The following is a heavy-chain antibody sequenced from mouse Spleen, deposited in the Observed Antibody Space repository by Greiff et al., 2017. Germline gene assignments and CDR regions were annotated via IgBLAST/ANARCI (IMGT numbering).Heavy chain of an antibody. CDR2: ISSGSSTI. J-gene: IGHJ2*01. CDR1: GFTFSDYG. Sequence: EVMLVESGGGLVKPGGSLKLSCAASGFTFSDYGMHWVRQAPEKGLEWVAYISSGSSTIYYADTVKGRFTISRDNAKNTLFLQMTSLRSEDTAMYYCARQDYGNPLFDYWGQGTTLTVSS. D-gene: IGHD1-1*01. V-gene: IGHV5-17*01. CDR3: ARQDYGNPLFDY.